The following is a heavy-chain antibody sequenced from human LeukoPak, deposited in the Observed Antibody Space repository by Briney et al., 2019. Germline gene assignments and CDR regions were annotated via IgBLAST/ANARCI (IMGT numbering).Heavy chain of an antibody. V-gene: IGHV1-18*01. D-gene: IGHD3-22*01. CDR2: ISAYNGNT. CDR1: GYTFTSYG. CDR3: ATDYYDSSGYYASDAFDI. J-gene: IGHJ3*02. Sequence: ASVKVSCKASGYTFTSYGISWVRQAPGQGLEWMGWISAYNGNTNYAQKLQGRVTMTTDTSTSTAYMELRSLRSDDTAVYYCATDYYDSSGYYASDAFDIWGQGTMVTVSS.